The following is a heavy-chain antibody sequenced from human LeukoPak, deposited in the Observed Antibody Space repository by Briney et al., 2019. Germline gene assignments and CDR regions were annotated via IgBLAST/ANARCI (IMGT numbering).Heavy chain of an antibody. CDR3: AKDSEYSSSPGPSYFDL. CDR2: TSGDGGST. CDR1: GFTFDDYA. J-gene: IGHJ2*01. Sequence: PGGSLRLSCAASGFTFDDYAMHWVRQAPGKGLEWVSLTSGDGGSTYYADSVKGRFTISRDNSKNSLYLQMNSLRTEDTALYYCAKDSEYSSSPGPSYFDLWGRGTLVTVSS. D-gene: IGHD6-6*01. V-gene: IGHV3-43*02.